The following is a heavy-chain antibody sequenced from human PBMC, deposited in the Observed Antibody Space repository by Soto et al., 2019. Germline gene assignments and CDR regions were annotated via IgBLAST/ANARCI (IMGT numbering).Heavy chain of an antibody. CDR1: GYTFTSYG. V-gene: IGHV1-18*01. CDR2: ISAYNGNT. Sequence: QVQLVQSGAEVKKPGASVKVSCKASGYTFTSYGISWVRQAPGQGLEWMGWISAYNGNTNYAQKLQGRVIMTTDTSPSTAYMELRSLRSDDTAVYYCARVFKKGTIFGWGKYYYYGIDLWGQGTTVTGFS. J-gene: IGHJ6*02. D-gene: IGHD3-3*01. CDR3: ARVFKKGTIFGWGKYYYYGIDL.